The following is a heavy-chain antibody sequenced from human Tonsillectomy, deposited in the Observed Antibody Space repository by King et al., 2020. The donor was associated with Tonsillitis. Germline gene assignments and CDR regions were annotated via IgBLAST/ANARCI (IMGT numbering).Heavy chain of an antibody. D-gene: IGHD3-3*01. CDR1: GFTFNNAR. Sequence: VQLVESGGGVIKPGGSLRLSCAASGFTFNNARMSWVRQAPGKGLEWVGRIETNTDGGTTDYAAPVKGRFTISRDDSKNTLYLQMNSLKIEDTAVYYCTTDPGITVFGVVRDYWGQGTLVTVSS. V-gene: IGHV3-15*04. CDR3: TTDPGITVFGVVRDY. CDR2: IETNTDGGTT. J-gene: IGHJ4*02.